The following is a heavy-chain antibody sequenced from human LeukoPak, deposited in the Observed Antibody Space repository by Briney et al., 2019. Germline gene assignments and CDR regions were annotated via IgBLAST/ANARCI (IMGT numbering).Heavy chain of an antibody. V-gene: IGHV1-69*13. CDR1: GGTFSSYA. D-gene: IGHD3-10*01. J-gene: IGHJ4*02. CDR2: IIPIFGTA. Sequence: SVKVSCKASGGTFSSYAISWVRQAPGQGLEWMGGIIPIFGTANYAQKFQGRVTITADESTSTAYMELSSLRSEDTAVYYCARDRNYGSGSYTSPFDYWGQGTLVTVSS. CDR3: ARDRNYGSGSYTSPFDY.